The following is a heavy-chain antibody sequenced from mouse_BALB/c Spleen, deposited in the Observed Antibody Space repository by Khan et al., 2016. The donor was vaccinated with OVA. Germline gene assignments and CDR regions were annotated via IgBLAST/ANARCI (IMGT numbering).Heavy chain of an antibody. V-gene: IGHV2-6-7*01. CDR2: LWGDGST. D-gene: IGHD2-10*01. CDR3: ARAYYGNYREAMDY. CDR1: GFSLNGYG. J-gene: IGHJ4*01. Sequence: VEPVESGPGLVAPSQSLSITCTVSGFSLNGYGVNWVRQPPGKGLEWLGMLWGDGSTDYTSALKSRLSISKNKSKSQVFLKMNSLQSDDTAMYYCARAYYGNYREAMDYWGQGTSVTVSS.